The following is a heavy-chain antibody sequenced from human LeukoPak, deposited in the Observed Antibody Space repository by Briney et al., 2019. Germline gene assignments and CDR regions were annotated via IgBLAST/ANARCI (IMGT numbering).Heavy chain of an antibody. CDR2: ISAYNGNT. J-gene: IGHJ4*02. CDR3: ARDPRYSSGWYGHPPLDY. V-gene: IGHV1-18*01. D-gene: IGHD6-19*01. CDR1: GYTFTSYG. Sequence: VASLKVSCKASGYTFTSYGISWVRQAPGQGLEWMGWISAYNGNTNYAQKLQGRVTMTTDTSTSTAYMELRSLRSDDTAVYYCARDPRYSSGWYGHPPLDYWGQGTLVTVSS.